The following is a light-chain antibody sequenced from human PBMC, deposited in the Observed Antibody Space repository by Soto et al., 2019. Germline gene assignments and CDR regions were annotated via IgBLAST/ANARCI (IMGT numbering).Light chain of an antibody. J-gene: IGKJ1*01. V-gene: IGKV1-5*03. CDR1: QSISNW. Sequence: DIQMTQSPSTLSASVGDRVTITCRASQSISNWLAWYQQKPGKAPNLLIYKASNLESGVPSRFSGSGSGTEFTLTISSPQPDDFATYYCQQFNDPWTFGQGTKVEIK. CDR2: KAS. CDR3: QQFNDPWT.